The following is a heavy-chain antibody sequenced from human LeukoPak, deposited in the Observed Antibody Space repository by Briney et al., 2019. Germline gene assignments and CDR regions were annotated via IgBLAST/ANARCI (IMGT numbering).Heavy chain of an antibody. D-gene: IGHD3-16*01. Sequence: SETLSLTCTVSGGSISSGYWGWIRQPPGKGLEWIGYIHYSGSTQYNPSLKSRVTISVETSKNQFSLRLNSVTAADTAFYYCARRGLENGVITANNWFDPWGQGTLVSVSS. V-gene: IGHV4-59*08. CDR2: IHYSGST. CDR1: GGSISSGY. J-gene: IGHJ5*02. CDR3: ARRGLENGVITANNWFDP.